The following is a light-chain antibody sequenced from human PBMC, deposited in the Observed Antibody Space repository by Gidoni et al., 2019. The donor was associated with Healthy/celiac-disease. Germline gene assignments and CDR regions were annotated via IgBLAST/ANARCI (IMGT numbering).Light chain of an antibody. CDR2: DAS. V-gene: IGKV1-33*01. CDR1: QDISKY. CDR3: QQYDNLPVFT. J-gene: IGKJ3*01. Sequence: DIQMTQSPSYLSASVGDRVTITCQASQDISKYLNWYQQKPGKAPKLLIYDASNLETGVPSRISGSGSGTDFTFTISSLQPEDIATYYCQQYDNLPVFTFGPGTKVDIK.